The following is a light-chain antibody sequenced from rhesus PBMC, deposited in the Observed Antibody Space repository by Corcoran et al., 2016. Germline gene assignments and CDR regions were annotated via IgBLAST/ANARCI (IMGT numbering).Light chain of an antibody. V-gene: IGKV1-22*01. CDR3: QQYSSSPFT. J-gene: IGKJ3*01. CDR2: KAS. Sequence: DIQMTQSPSSLSASVGDTVTITCRASQSISSWLAWYQQKQGKAPKLLIYKASSLQSGVPSRFCGRGSGPNFTLTISSLQSKYFATYYCQQYSSSPFTFGPGTKLDIK. CDR1: QSISSW.